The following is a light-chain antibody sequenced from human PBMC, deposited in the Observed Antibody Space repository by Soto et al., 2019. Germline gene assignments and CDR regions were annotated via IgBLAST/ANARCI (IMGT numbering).Light chain of an antibody. CDR3: QKGGD. V-gene: IGKV3-11*01. CDR1: QSVASY. Sequence: EVLLTQSPATLSLSPGERATLSCRASQSVASYLAWYQQKPGQAPRLLIYDASNRATGIPARFSGSGSGTDFTVTISSREPEDFAVYYCQKGGDVGQVTRLEMK. J-gene: IGKJ5*01. CDR2: DAS.